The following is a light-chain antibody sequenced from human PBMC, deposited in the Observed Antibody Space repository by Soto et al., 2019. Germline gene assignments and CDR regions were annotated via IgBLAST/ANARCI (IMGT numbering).Light chain of an antibody. CDR2: DVN. J-gene: IGLJ2*01. Sequence: QSVLTQPASVSGSPGQSITISCTGTSSDFGAYNYVSWYQQHPGKAPKLIIYDVNNRPSGVSNRVSSSKPGNTTSLTLSGLQAEYEADYYCSSYTTSSTLFGGGTKRTVL. CDR3: SSYTTSSTL. CDR1: SSDFGAYNY. V-gene: IGLV2-14*01.